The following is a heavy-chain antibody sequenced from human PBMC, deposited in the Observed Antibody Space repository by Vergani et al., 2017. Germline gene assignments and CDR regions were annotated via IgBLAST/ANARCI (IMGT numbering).Heavy chain of an antibody. D-gene: IGHD2-15*01. CDR2: IDWDDDK. J-gene: IGHJ4*02. CDR3: AQIGSCYAEDYFDY. V-gene: IGHV2-70*15. Sequence: QVTLRESGPALVKPTQTLTLTCTFSGFSLSTSGMCVSWIRQPPGEALEWLARIDWDDDKYYSTSLKTRLTISKDTAKNRVVLTMTNMDPVDTATYYCAQIGSCYAEDYFDYGGQGTLVTVSS. CDR1: GFSLSTSGMC.